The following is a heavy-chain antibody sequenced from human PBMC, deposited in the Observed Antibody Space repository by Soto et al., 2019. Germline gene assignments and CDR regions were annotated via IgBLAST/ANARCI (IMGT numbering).Heavy chain of an antibody. CDR2: INTLCTTM. Sequence: EVQLVESGGGLVQPGGSLRLSCAASGFTFSGSSMNWIRQAPGKGLEWISYINTLCTTMYYADSVKGRFSISRDNAKNSLYLQMNSPRADDTAIYYCTGGGVSSGPGYWGQGTLVTVSS. J-gene: IGHJ4*02. CDR1: GFTFSGSS. CDR3: TGGGVSSGPGY. D-gene: IGHD3-22*01. V-gene: IGHV3-48*01.